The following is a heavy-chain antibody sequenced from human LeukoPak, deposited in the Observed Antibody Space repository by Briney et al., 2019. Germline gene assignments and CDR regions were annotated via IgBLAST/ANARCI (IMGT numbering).Heavy chain of an antibody. CDR2: IYTSGST. D-gene: IGHD3-10*01. Sequence: SETLSLTCTASGGSISSGSYYWSWIRQPAGKGLEWIGRIYTSGSTNYNPSLKSRVTISVDTSKNQFSLKLSSVTAADTAVYYCARRDYGSGSYTPFDYWGQGTLVTVSS. CDR3: ARRDYGSGSYTPFDY. CDR1: GGSISSGSYY. J-gene: IGHJ4*02. V-gene: IGHV4-61*02.